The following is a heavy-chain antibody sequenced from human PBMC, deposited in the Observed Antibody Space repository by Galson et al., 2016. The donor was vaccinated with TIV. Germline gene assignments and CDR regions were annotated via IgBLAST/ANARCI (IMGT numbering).Heavy chain of an antibody. CDR2: IGGSGGSI. J-gene: IGHJ4*02. CDR1: GFTFSSYA. V-gene: IGHV3-23*01. Sequence: SLRLSCAASGFTFSSYAMNWVRQAPGKGLEWVSNIGGSGGSIYYADSVKGRFTISRDSSKNTVFLQMNSLRAEDTAICYCAKDRQWIPSSLDYWGQGTLVTVSS. CDR3: AKDRQWIPSSLDY. D-gene: IGHD5-18*01.